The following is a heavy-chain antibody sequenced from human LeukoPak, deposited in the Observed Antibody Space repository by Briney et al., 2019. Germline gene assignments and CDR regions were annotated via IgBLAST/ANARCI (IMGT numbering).Heavy chain of an antibody. CDR3: AKDGDTAMDTWVFDP. V-gene: IGHV3-30*02. Sequence: GGSLRLSCAASGFTFSSYGMHWVRQAPGKGLEWVAFIRYDGSNKYYADSVKGRFTISRDNSKNTLYLQMNSLRAEDTAVYYCAKDGDTAMDTWVFDPWGQGTLVTVSS. CDR1: GFTFSSYG. J-gene: IGHJ5*02. D-gene: IGHD5-18*01. CDR2: IRYDGSNK.